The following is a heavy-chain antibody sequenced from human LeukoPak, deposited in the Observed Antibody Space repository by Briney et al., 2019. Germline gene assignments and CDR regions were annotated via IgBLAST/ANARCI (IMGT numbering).Heavy chain of an antibody. J-gene: IGHJ1*01. CDR3: ATYSSSNGREFQY. D-gene: IGHD2-2*01. CDR2: ISSSSSTI. Sequence: HTGGSLRLSCAASGFTFSSYSMNWVRQAPGKGLEWVSYISSSSSTIYYADSVKGRFTISRDNAKNSLYLQMNSLRAEDTAVYYCATYSSSNGREFQYWGQGTLVTVSS. V-gene: IGHV3-48*01. CDR1: GFTFSSYS.